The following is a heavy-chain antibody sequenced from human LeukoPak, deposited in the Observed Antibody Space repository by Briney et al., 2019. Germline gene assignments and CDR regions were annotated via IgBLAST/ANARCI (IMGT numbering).Heavy chain of an antibody. CDR2: IYTSGST. D-gene: IGHD2-21*02. J-gene: IGHJ4*02. CDR3: ARGEDLAYCGGDCYPKFDY. Sequence: PSETLSLTCTVSGGSISSYYWSWIRQPAGKGLEWIGRIYTSGSTNYNPSLKSRVTISVDTSKNQFSLKLSSVTAADTAVYYCARGEDLAYCGGDCYPKFDYWGQGTLVTVSS. V-gene: IGHV4-4*07. CDR1: GGSISSYY.